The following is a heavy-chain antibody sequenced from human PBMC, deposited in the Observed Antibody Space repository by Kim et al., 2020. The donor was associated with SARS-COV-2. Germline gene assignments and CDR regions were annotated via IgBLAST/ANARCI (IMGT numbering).Heavy chain of an antibody. V-gene: IGHV1-18*01. Sequence: YAQKLQGRVTMTPDTSTSTAYMELRSLRSDDTAVYYCARDGSWGSGTFDYWGQGTLVTVSS. J-gene: IGHJ4*02. CDR3: ARDGSWGSGTFDY. D-gene: IGHD3-10*01.